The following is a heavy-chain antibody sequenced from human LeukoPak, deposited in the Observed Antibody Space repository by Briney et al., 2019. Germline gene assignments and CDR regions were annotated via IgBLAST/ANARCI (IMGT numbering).Heavy chain of an antibody. V-gene: IGHV3-30*02. J-gene: IGHJ4*02. CDR3: AKDGGYNYVNRFDY. CDR2: MRNDGSQI. D-gene: IGHD5-24*01. CDR1: GFTFSNYD. Sequence: PGGSLRLSCVASGFTFSNYDMHWVRQAPGKGLEWVASMRNDGSQIYHADSVKGRFTISRDNSKNTLYLQMNSLRAEDTAVYYCAKDGGYNYVNRFDYWGQGTLVTVSS.